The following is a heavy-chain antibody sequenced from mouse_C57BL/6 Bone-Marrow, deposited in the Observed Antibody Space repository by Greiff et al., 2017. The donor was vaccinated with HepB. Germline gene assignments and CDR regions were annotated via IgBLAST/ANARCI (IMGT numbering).Heavy chain of an antibody. D-gene: IGHD2-1*01. J-gene: IGHJ3*01. CDR3: SEDSAVYYCGTIYGNFAY. V-gene: IGHV1-87*01. Sequence: QVQLQQSGPELARPWASVKISCQAFYTFSRRVHFAFRDTNYWMQWVKQRPGQGLDRIGAIYPGSGDTSYNNKFKGNATLTADKSSSTAYMQLSSLTSEDSAVYYCGTIYGNFAYWGQGALVTVSA. CDR1: YTFSRRVH. CDR2: GQGLDRIG.